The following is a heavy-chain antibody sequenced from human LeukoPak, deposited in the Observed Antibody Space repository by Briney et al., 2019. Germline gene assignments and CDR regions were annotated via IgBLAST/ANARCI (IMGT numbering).Heavy chain of an antibody. CDR3: ARNRAYCSSTSCYIGGVGY. Sequence: SETLSLTCTVSGGSISSGSYYWSWIRQPAGKGPEWIGHIYTSGSTNYNPSLKSRVSISVDRSKNQFSLKLSSVTAADTAVYYCARNRAYCSSTSCYIGGVGYWGQGTLVTVSS. J-gene: IGHJ4*02. CDR2: IYTSGST. D-gene: IGHD2-2*02. CDR1: GGSISSGSYY. V-gene: IGHV4-61*09.